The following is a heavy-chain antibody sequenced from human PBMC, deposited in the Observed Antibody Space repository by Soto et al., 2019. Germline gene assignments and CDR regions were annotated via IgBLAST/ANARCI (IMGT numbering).Heavy chain of an antibody. Sequence: EVQLLESGGGLVQPGGSLRLSCAASGFTFSSYAMRLVRQAPVKGLEWVSAISGSGGSTYYADSVKGRFTISRDNSKNTLYLQMNSLRDEDTAVYYCARRGSGSYYDYWGQGTLVTVSS. CDR1: GFTFSSYA. CDR3: ARRGSGSYYDY. D-gene: IGHD1-26*01. CDR2: ISGSGGST. V-gene: IGHV3-23*01. J-gene: IGHJ4*02.